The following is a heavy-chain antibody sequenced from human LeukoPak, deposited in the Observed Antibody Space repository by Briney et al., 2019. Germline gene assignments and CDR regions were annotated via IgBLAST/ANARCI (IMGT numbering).Heavy chain of an antibody. J-gene: IGHJ4*02. Sequence: GGSLRLSCAASGFTFSSYGMSWVRQAPGKGLEWVSAISGSGGSTYYADSVKGRFTISRDNSKNTLYLQMNSLRAEDTAVYYCAKDRYYYGSGSYYLIDYWGQGTLVTVSS. CDR3: AKDRYYYGSGSYYLIDY. V-gene: IGHV3-23*01. CDR1: GFTFSSYG. CDR2: ISGSGGST. D-gene: IGHD3-10*01.